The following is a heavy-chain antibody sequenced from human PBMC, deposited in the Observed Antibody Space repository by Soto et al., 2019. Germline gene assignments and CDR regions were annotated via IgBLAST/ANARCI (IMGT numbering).Heavy chain of an antibody. J-gene: IGHJ6*02. CDR1: GVSFTYT. CDR3: ARLHSHGTYGMDV. V-gene: IGHV1-69*13. Sequence: VASVKVSCKASGVSFTYTLSWVRQAPGQGLEWMGGIIPIFGTANYAQKFQGRVTITADESTKTAYMELSTLRSEDTAVYYCARLHSHGTYGMDVWGQGTTVTVSS. D-gene: IGHD5-18*01. CDR2: IIPIFGTA.